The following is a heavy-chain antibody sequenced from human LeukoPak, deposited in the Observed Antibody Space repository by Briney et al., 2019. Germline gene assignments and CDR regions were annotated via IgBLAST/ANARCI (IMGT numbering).Heavy chain of an antibody. V-gene: IGHV3-53*01. CDR3: ARAGAWELHFDY. Sequence: PGGSPRLSCAASGFTISSSYMSWVRQAPGKGLEWVSLIYVGGGTNYADSVKGRFTISRDNSKNTLYLQMNSLGAEDTAVYYCARAGAWELHFDYWGQGALVTVSS. CDR1: GFTISSSY. CDR2: IYVGGGT. D-gene: IGHD1-26*01. J-gene: IGHJ4*02.